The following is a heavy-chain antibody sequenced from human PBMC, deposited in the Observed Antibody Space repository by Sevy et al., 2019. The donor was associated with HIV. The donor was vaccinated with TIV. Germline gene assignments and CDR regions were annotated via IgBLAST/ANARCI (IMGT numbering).Heavy chain of an antibody. CDR2: ISWNSGSI. CDR1: GFTFDDYA. D-gene: IGHD6-13*01. J-gene: IGHJ4*02. CDR3: AKDSGVSSSWTPFDY. Sequence: GGSLRLSCAASGFTFDDYAMHWVRQAPGKGLECVSGISWNSGSIGYADSVKGRFTISRDNAKNSLYLQMNSLRAEDTALYYCAKDSGVSSSWTPFDYWGQGTLVTVSS. V-gene: IGHV3-9*01.